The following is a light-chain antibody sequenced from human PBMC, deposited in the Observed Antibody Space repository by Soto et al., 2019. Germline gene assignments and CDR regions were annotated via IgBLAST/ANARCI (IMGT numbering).Light chain of an antibody. Sequence: SRMTKTPSSLSASVGDRVTITCRASQSISSYLNWYQQKPGKAPKLLIYAASSLQSGVPSRFSGSGSGTDFTLTISSLQPEDFATYYCQQSYSTLSFGPGTKVDIK. CDR1: QSISSY. CDR2: AAS. CDR3: QQSYSTLS. J-gene: IGKJ3*01. V-gene: IGKV1-39*01.